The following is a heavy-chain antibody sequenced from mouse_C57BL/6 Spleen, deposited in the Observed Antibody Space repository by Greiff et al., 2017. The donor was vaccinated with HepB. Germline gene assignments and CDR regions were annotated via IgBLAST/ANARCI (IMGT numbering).Heavy chain of an antibody. CDR1: GYTFTSYW. Sequence: QVQLQQPGAELVMPGASVKLSCKASGYTFTSYWMHWVKQRPGQGLEWIGEIDPSDSYTNYNQKFKGKSTLTVDKSSSTAYMQLSSLTSEDSAVYYCARWWDYDAWFAYWGQGTLVTVSA. CDR3: ARWWDYDAWFAY. J-gene: IGHJ3*01. D-gene: IGHD2-4*01. CDR2: IDPSDSYT. V-gene: IGHV1-69*01.